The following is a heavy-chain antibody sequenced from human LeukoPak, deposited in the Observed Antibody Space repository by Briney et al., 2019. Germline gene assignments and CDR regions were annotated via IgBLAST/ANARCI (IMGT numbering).Heavy chain of an antibody. CDR1: GFTFSNAW. J-gene: IGHJ4*02. CDR2: IKSKTDGGTT. D-gene: IGHD3-16*02. Sequence: PGGSLRLSCAASGFTFSNAWMSWVRQAPGKGLEWVGRIKSKTDGGTTDYAAPVKGRFTISRDDSKNTLYLQMNSLKTEDTAAYYCTTDPSFHYDYIWGSYRYTNDFDYWGQGTLVTVSS. V-gene: IGHV3-15*01. CDR3: TTDPSFHYDYIWGSYRYTNDFDY.